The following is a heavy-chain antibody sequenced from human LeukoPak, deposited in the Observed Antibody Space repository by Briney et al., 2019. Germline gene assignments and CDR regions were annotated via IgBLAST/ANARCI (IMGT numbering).Heavy chain of an antibody. V-gene: IGHV3-23*01. CDR1: GFTFSSYA. J-gene: IGHJ4*02. Sequence: GGSLKLSCAASGFTFSSYAMSWVRQAPGKGLEWVSAISGSGGSTYYADSVKGRFTISRDNSKNTLYLQMNSLRAEDTAVYYCAKDQGYSYATFDYWGQGTLVTVSS. CDR2: ISGSGGST. D-gene: IGHD5-18*01. CDR3: AKDQGYSYATFDY.